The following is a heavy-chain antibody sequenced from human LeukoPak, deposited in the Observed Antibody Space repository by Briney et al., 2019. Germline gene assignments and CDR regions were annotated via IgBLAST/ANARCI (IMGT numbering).Heavy chain of an antibody. V-gene: IGHV4-30-2*01. CDR3: ARGRGAAAGTSWFDP. D-gene: IGHD6-13*01. J-gene: IGHJ5*02. CDR2: IYHSGST. Sequence: SQTLSLTCAVSGGSISSGGYSWSWIRQPPGKGLEWIGYIYHSGSTYYNPSLKSRVTISVDRSKNQFSLKLSSVTAADTAVYYCARGRGAAAGTSWFDPWGQGTLVTVFS. CDR1: GGSISSGGYS.